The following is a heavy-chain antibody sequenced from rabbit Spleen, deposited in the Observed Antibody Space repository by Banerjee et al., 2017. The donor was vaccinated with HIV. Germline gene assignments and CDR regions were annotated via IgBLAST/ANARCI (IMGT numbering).Heavy chain of an antibody. Sequence: QEQLVESGGDLVKPGASLTLTCTASGFSLSSRYYMCWVRQAPGKGLEWIACIDTASSGRTYYASWAKGRFTVSGPSSTTVTLQMTSLTAADTATYFCARGAVSTGDGLDLWGPGTLVTVS. D-gene: IGHD7-1*01. CDR3: ARGAVSTGDGLDL. CDR1: GFSLSSRYY. CDR2: IDTASSGRT. J-gene: IGHJ2*01. V-gene: IGHV1S45*01.